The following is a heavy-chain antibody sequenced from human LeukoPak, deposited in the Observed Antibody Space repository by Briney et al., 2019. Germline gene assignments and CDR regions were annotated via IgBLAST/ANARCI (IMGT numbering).Heavy chain of an antibody. J-gene: IGHJ6*03. CDR3: ARVSRSSGWYYYYYYMDV. CDR2: IKQDGSEK. V-gene: IGHV3-7*01. D-gene: IGHD6-19*01. CDR1: GFTFSSYW. Sequence: PGGSLRLSCAASGFTFSSYWMSWVRQAPGKGLEWVANIKQDGSEKYYVDSVKGRFTISRDNAKNSLYLQMNSLRAEDTAVYYCARVSRSSGWYYYYYYMDVWGKGTTVTVSS.